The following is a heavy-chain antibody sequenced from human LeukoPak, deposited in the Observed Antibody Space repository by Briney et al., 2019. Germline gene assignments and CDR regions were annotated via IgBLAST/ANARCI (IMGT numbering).Heavy chain of an antibody. CDR3: ARDDFSDYGDYVWFDP. J-gene: IGHJ5*02. V-gene: IGHV1-2*02. D-gene: IGHD4-17*01. Sequence: GASVKVSCKASGYTFTGYYMHWVRQAPGQGLEWMGWINPNSGGTNYAQKFQGRVTMTRDTSISTAYMELSRLRSDATAVYYCARDDFSDYGDYVWFDPWGQGTLVTVSS. CDR1: GYTFTGYY. CDR2: INPNSGGT.